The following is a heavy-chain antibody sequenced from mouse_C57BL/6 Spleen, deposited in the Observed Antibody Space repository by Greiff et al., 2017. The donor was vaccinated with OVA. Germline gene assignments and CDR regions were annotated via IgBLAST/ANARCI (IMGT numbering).Heavy chain of an antibody. CDR3: ARMDGYGGDY. Sequence: QVQLQQSGAELAKPGASVKLSCKASGYTFTSYWMHWVKQRPGQGLEWIGYINPSSGYTKYNQKFKDTATLTEDKSSSTAYMQLSSLTYEDSAVYYCARMDGYGGDYWGQGTTLTVSS. V-gene: IGHV1-7*01. D-gene: IGHD2-2*01. CDR1: GYTFTSYW. CDR2: INPSSGYT. J-gene: IGHJ2*01.